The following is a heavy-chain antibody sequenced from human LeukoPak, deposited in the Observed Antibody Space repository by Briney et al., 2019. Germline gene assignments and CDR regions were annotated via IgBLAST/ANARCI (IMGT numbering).Heavy chain of an antibody. V-gene: IGHV4-38-2*02. D-gene: IGHD3-10*01. Sequence: SETLSLTCTVSGYSISSGYYWGWIRQPPGKGLEWIGSIYHSGSTYYNPSLKSRVTISVDTSKNQFSLKLSSVTAADTAVYYCAGSITMVRGVIIQRYYFDYWGQGTLVTVSS. CDR2: IYHSGST. J-gene: IGHJ4*02. CDR3: AGSITMVRGVIIQRYYFDY. CDR1: GYSISSGYY.